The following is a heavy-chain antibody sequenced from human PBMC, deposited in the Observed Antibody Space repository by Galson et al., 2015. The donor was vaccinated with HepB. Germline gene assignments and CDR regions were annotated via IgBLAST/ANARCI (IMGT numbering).Heavy chain of an antibody. J-gene: IGHJ6*03. D-gene: IGHD2-2*01. CDR1: GFTFSSYA. CDR2: ISYDGSNK. V-gene: IGHV3-30-3*01. CDR3: ARSGINEDIVVVPAAQGSSGWGSYYYMDV. Sequence: SLRLSCAASGFTFSSYAMHWVRQAPGKGLEWVAVISYDGSNKYYADSVKGRFTISRDNSKNTLYLQMNSLRAEDTAVYYCARSGINEDIVVVPAAQGSSGWGSYYYMDVWGKGTTVTVSS.